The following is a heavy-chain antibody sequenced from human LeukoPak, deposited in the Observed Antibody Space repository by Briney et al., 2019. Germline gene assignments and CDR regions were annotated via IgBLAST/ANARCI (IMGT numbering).Heavy chain of an antibody. V-gene: IGHV3-23*01. CDR3: ARHRTASDY. CDR1: GFTFSTYA. Sequence: WGSLRLSCAASGFTFSTYAMSWVRQAPGKGLEWVSSISGRRGNTYYADSVKGRFTISRDNAKNSLSLQMNSLRAEDTAVYYCARHRTASDYWGQGTLVTVSS. D-gene: IGHD3-16*02. J-gene: IGHJ4*02. CDR2: ISGRRGNT.